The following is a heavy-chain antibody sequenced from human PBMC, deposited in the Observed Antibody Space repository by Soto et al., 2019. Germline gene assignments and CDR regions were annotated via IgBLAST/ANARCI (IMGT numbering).Heavy chain of an antibody. CDR1: GFPFTDLS. CDR3: ERTDIWAY. J-gene: IGHJ4*02. Sequence: DSVKAYCKTSGFPFTDLSMHWVRQAPGQRLQWIGWINTANGHTQYSPRFADRVTMTTDPSTSTAHMELKGLRSDDAAVYYCERTDIWAYWGQGTLVTGSS. D-gene: IGHD2-15*01. CDR2: INTANGHT. V-gene: IGHV1-18*01.